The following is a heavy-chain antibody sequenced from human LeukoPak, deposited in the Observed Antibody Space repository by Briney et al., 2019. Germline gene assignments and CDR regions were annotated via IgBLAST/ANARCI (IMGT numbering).Heavy chain of an antibody. CDR3: ARFGLGKHIEVAGIPFDI. Sequence: ASVKVSCEASGYSFTSNVISWVRQAPGQGLEWMGWISAYNGNTNYAQKLQGRVTMTTDTSTRTAYMELRSLRSDDTAVYYCARFGLGKHIEVAGIPFDIWGQGTMVTVSS. J-gene: IGHJ3*02. D-gene: IGHD6-19*01. V-gene: IGHV1-18*01. CDR1: GYSFTSNV. CDR2: ISAYNGNT.